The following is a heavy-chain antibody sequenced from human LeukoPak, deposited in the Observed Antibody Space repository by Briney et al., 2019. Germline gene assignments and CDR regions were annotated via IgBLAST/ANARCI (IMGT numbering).Heavy chain of an antibody. CDR1: GYSFSTYW. J-gene: IGHJ4*02. CDR2: IDPSDSYT. V-gene: IGHV5-10-1*01. CDR3: ASLPDGVGASGADY. D-gene: IGHD1-26*01. Sequence: GESLKISCKGPGYSFSTYWISWVRQMPGKGLEWMGRIDPSDSYTNYSPSFQGHVTISADKSTTTAYLQWSSLKASDTAMYYCASLPDGVGASGADYWGQGTLVTVSS.